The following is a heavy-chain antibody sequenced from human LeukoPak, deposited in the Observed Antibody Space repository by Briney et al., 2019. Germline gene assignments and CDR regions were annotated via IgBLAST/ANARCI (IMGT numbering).Heavy chain of an antibody. CDR3: ARRDISSGWSFDY. Sequence: SETLSLTCTVSGGSINNYHWSWIRQPAGKGLEWIGQIYTDGSTNYNPPLKSRVTMSIDTTEDRVSLTIRSVTAADTDFYYCARRDISSGWSFDYWGQGTLVTVSS. D-gene: IGHD6-19*01. CDR1: GGSINNYH. J-gene: IGHJ4*02. CDR2: IYTDGST. V-gene: IGHV4-4*07.